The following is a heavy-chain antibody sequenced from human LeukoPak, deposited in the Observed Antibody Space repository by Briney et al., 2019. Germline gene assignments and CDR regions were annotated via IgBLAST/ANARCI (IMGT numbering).Heavy chain of an antibody. CDR3: VKRMAGSRGYDY. D-gene: IGHD3-22*01. CDR2: ISTDGGGT. Sequence: GGSLRLSCSASGFTFSNCAMHWVRQAPGKGLEYVSAISTDGGGTYYADSVKGRFTISRDNSKDTLFLQMSSLRPEDTAVYYCVKRMAGSRGYDYWGQGTLVTVSS. J-gene: IGHJ4*02. V-gene: IGHV3-64D*06. CDR1: GFTFSNCA.